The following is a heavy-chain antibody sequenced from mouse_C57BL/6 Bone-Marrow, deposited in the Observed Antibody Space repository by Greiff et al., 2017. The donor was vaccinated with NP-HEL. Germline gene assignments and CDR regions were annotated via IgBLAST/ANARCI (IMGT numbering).Heavy chain of an antibody. CDR3: ARFYDGYSYFDY. Sequence: EVQLVESGPELVKPGASVKIPCKASGYTFTDYNMDWVKQSHGKSLEWIGDINPNNGGTIYNQKFKGKATLTVDKSSSTAYMELRSLTSEDTAVYYCARFYDGYSYFDYWGQGTTLTVSS. J-gene: IGHJ2*01. D-gene: IGHD2-3*01. V-gene: IGHV1-18*01. CDR2: INPNNGGT. CDR1: GYTFTDYN.